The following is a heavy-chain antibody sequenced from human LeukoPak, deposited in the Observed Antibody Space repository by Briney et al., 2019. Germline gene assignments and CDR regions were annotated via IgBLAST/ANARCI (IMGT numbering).Heavy chain of an antibody. CDR1: GYTFTSYD. V-gene: IGHV1-8*02. Sequence: GASVKVSCKASGYTFTSYDINWVRQATGQGLEWMGWMNPNSGNTGYAQKFQGRVTMTRNTSISTAYMELSSLRSEDTAVYYCARDRRLTMVRGNYFDYWGQGTLVTVSS. CDR2: MNPNSGNT. CDR3: ARDRRLTMVRGNYFDY. D-gene: IGHD3-10*01. J-gene: IGHJ4*02.